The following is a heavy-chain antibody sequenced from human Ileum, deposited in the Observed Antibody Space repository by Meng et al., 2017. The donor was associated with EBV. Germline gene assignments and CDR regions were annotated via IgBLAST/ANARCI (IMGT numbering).Heavy chain of an antibody. CDR1: GGAFSGYY. CDR3: ARGNKVSDRGFDY. D-gene: IGHD3-10*01. CDR2: INHSGST. J-gene: IGHJ4*02. Sequence: QVRLRQSGQGLFKPSETLSLTCAVYGGAFSGYYWSWIRQPPGKGLEWIGEINHSGSTNYNPSLKSRVTISVDTSKNQFSLKLSSVTAADTAVYYCARGNKVSDRGFDYWGQGTLVTVSS. V-gene: IGHV4-34*01.